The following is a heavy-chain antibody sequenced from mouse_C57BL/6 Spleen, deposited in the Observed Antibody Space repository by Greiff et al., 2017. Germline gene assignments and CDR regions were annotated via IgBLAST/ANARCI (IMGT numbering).Heavy chain of an antibody. CDR1: GYTFTSYW. CDR2: IDPSDSYT. V-gene: IGHV1-69*01. D-gene: IGHD3-1*01. Sequence: QVQLQQPGAELVMPGASVKLSCKASGYTFTSYWMHWVKQRPGQGLEWIGEIDPSDSYTNYNQKFKGKSTLTVEKSSSTAYMQLSSLTSEDSAVYSCASEDYWGQGTTLTVSS. CDR3: ASEDY. J-gene: IGHJ2*01.